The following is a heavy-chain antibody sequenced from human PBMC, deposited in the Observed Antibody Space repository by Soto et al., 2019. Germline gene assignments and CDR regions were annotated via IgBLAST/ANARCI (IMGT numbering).Heavy chain of an antibody. J-gene: IGHJ5*02. D-gene: IGHD2-15*01. CDR3: GKVLVGATGHTDSDP. CDR2: IDYNGVT. V-gene: IGHV4-39*01. Sequence: SETLSLTCTVSGGSIYRSGYYWGWIRQPPGRRLEWIGNIDYNGVTYSNPSLKSRVTISRDTSKNQFSLKLTSVTAADTALYYCGKVLVGATGHTDSDPWGPGTLVTVSS. CDR1: GGSIYRSGYY.